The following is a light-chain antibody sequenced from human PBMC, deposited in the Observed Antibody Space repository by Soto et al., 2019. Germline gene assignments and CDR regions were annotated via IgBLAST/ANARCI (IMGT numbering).Light chain of an antibody. J-gene: IGKJ3*01. CDR3: QQDGRSPPGFT. Sequence: EIVLMQSPGTLSLSPGERATLSCRATQSISSNYLAWYQQTPGQVPALLIYGAYFMATVLPVRFTCSGSGTDFSRTISRLEPEDCAVHYWQQDGRSPPGFTFGPGTKVDI. CDR1: QSISSNY. V-gene: IGKV3-20*01. CDR2: GAY.